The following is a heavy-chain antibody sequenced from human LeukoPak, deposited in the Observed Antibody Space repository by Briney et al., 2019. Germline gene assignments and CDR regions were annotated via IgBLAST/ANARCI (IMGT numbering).Heavy chain of an antibody. D-gene: IGHD2-2*01. Sequence: SETLSLTCTVSGGSISSYYWSWIRQTPGKGLEWIGYMYYGGNTNYNPSLKSRVTISVDTSKNQFSLKLSSVTAADTAVYYCARGQYHLLYWYFDLWGRGTLVTVSS. J-gene: IGHJ2*01. CDR2: MYYGGNT. CDR1: GGSISSYY. V-gene: IGHV4-59*12. CDR3: ARGQYHLLYWYFDL.